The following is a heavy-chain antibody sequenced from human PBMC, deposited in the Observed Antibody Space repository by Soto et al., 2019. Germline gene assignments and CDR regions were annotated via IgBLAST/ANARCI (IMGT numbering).Heavy chain of an antibody. Sequence: GGSLRLSCAASGFTFSSYAMSWVRQAPGKGLEWVSAISGSGGSTYYADSVKGRFTISRDNSKNTLYLQMNSLRAEDTAVYYCAKAPRYYDSSGYPDYWGQGTLVTVPQ. D-gene: IGHD3-22*01. CDR1: GFTFSSYA. CDR3: AKAPRYYDSSGYPDY. J-gene: IGHJ4*02. CDR2: ISGSGGST. V-gene: IGHV3-23*01.